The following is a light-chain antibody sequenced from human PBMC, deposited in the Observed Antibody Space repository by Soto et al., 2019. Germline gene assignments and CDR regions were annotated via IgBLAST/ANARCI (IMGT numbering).Light chain of an antibody. CDR1: SSDVGRYKH. CDR2: DVD. Sequence: QSALTQPPSASGSPGQSVTISCTGSSSDVGRYKHVSWYQQHPGKSPKLIIFDVDKRPSGGPDRFSGSKSVNTASLTVSGLQAEDEADYSCSAYSGRIFVSGTVPKLTVL. CDR3: SAYSGRIFV. J-gene: IGLJ1*01. V-gene: IGLV2-8*01.